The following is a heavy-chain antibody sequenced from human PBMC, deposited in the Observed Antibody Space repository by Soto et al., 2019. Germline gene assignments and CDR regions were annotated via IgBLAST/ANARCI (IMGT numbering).Heavy chain of an antibody. J-gene: IGHJ6*02. V-gene: IGHV1-69*12. D-gene: IGHD1-26*01. Sequence: QVQLVQSGAEVKKPGSSVKVSCKASGGTFSSYAISWVRQAPGQGLEWMGGIIPIIGTANYAQKFQGRVTITADESTITAYMELSSLRSEDTAVYYCARPRSSATTAYYYGMGVWGQGTTVTVSS. CDR1: GGTFSSYA. CDR3: ARPRSSATTAYYYGMGV. CDR2: IIPIIGTA.